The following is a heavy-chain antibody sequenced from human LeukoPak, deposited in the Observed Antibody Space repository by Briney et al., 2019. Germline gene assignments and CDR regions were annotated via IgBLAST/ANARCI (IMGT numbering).Heavy chain of an antibody. Sequence: SETLSLTCTVSGGSISSGNYYWGWIRQPPGKGLEWIGNIYYSGSTYCNPSLKSRVTISVDTSKNQFSLKLSSVTAADTAVYFCASSPRMATSHFDHWGQGTLVTVSS. D-gene: IGHD5-24*01. CDR2: IYYSGST. J-gene: IGHJ4*02. V-gene: IGHV4-39*01. CDR1: GGSISSGNYY. CDR3: ASSPRMATSHFDH.